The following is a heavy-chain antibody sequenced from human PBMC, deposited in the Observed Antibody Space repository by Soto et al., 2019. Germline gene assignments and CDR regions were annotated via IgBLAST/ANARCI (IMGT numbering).Heavy chain of an antibody. CDR1: GGTFSSYT. CDR3: ARGSRPPIAAADP. V-gene: IGHV1-8*02. D-gene: IGHD6-13*01. J-gene: IGHJ5*02. CDR2: MNPNSGNT. Sequence: ASVKVSCKASGGTFSSYTISWVRQATGQGLEWMGWMNPNSGNTGYAQKFQGRVTMTRNTSISTAYMELSSLRSEDTAVYYCARGSRPPIAAADPWGQGTLVTVSS.